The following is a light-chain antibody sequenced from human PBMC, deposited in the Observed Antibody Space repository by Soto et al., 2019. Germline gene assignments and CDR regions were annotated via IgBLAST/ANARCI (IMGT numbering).Light chain of an antibody. V-gene: IGKV3-20*01. CDR1: QRVSNSW. CDR2: AAS. Sequence: EIVLTQSPGTLSLSPGERATLSCRASQRVSNSWIAWYQHKPGQAPRLLIYAASSRAACIPDRFSGGGSGTDFTLTITRLEPEDSAVFYCQQYGRPPWTFGQGTKVEIK. J-gene: IGKJ1*01. CDR3: QQYGRPPWT.